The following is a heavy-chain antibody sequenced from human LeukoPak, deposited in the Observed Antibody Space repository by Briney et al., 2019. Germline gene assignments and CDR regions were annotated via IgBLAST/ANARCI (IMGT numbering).Heavy chain of an antibody. Sequence: PSETLSPTCAVYGGSFSGYYWSWIRQPPGKGLEWIGEINHSGSTNYNPSLKSRVTISVDTSKNQFSLKLSSVTAADTAVYYCARQSRGLRLGELSFTKRTNWFDPWGQGTLVTVSS. CDR1: GGSFSGYY. V-gene: IGHV4-34*01. CDR2: INHSGST. D-gene: IGHD3-16*02. CDR3: ARQSRGLRLGELSFTKRTNWFDP. J-gene: IGHJ5*02.